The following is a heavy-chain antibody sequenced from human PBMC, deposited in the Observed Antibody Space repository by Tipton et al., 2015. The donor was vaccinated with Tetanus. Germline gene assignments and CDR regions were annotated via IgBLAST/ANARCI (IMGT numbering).Heavy chain of an antibody. J-gene: IGHJ4*02. Sequence: SLRLSCAASGFTFSRYWMHWVRQAPGMGLMWVSRISGDGTTTTYADSVMGRFTISRDNAKSTLFLQMNSLRAEYTAVYYCTRGSYGPEYWGQGTLVTVSS. D-gene: IGHD4-17*01. CDR3: TRGSYGPEY. CDR1: GFTFSRYW. V-gene: IGHV3-74*01. CDR2: ISGDGTTT.